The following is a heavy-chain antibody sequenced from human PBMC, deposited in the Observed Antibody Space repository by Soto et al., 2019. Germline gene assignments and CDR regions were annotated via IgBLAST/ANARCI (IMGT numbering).Heavy chain of an antibody. V-gene: IGHV1-18*04. CDR2: ISAYNGNT. CDR3: ARVDCSSTSCYRAGDY. D-gene: IGHD2-2*02. Sequence: ASVKVSCKASGYTFTSYGISWVRQAPGQGLEWMGWISAYNGNTNYAQKLQGRVTMTTDTSTSTAYMELGSLRSDDTAVYYCARVDCSSTSCYRAGDYWGQGTLVTVS. J-gene: IGHJ4*02. CDR1: GYTFTSYG.